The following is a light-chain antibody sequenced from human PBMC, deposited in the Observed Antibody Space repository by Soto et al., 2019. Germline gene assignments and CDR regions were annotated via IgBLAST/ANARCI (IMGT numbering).Light chain of an antibody. V-gene: IGLV2-14*01. CDR3: SSYTSSSTVV. J-gene: IGLJ2*01. Sequence: QCALTQPASVSGSPGQSITISCTGTSSDVGGYNYVSWYQQHPGKAPKLMIYDVSNRPAGVSNRFSGSKSGNTASLTISGLQAADEADYYCSSYTSSSTVVFGGGTKLTVL. CDR2: DVS. CDR1: SSDVGGYNY.